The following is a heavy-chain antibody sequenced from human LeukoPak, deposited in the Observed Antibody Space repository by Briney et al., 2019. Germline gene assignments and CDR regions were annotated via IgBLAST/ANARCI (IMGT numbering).Heavy chain of an antibody. CDR3: AKWTYSGSYYDY. J-gene: IGHJ4*02. CDR1: GFTFSSYA. D-gene: IGHD1-26*01. CDR2: VSTGGGST. V-gene: IGHV3-23*01. Sequence: PGGSLRLSCAASGFTFSSYAMTWVRQAPGKGLEWVSLVSTGGGSTYYADSVKGRFTISRDNSKNTLFLQMNSLRAEDTAVYYCAKWTYSGSYYDYWGQGTLVNVSS.